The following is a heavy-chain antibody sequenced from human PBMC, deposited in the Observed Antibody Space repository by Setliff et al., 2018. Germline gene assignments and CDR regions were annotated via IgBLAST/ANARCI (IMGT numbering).Heavy chain of an antibody. J-gene: IGHJ4*02. D-gene: IGHD2-15*01. CDR3: ARTCSGSGCYAGLES. Sequence: GGSLRLSCAGSGFAVSGAYMSWVRQTPGKGLAWVAVIWDDGGNKYHADSVKGRFTISRDNSKNTLYLQMNSLRPEDTAVYYCARTCSGSGCYAGLESWGQGTPVTVSS. V-gene: IGHV3-33*08. CDR2: IWDDGGNK. CDR1: GFAVSGAY.